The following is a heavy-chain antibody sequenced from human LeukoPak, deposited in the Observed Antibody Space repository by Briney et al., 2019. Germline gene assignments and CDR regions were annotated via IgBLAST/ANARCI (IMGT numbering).Heavy chain of an antibody. D-gene: IGHD2-8*01. Sequence: GGSLRLSCAASGFTFSGSAMRWVRQASGKGLEWVGRIRSKANSYATAYAASVKGRFTISRDDSKNTAYLQMNSLKTEDTAVYYCTRLYCTNGVCYPYFDYWGQGTLVTVSS. J-gene: IGHJ4*02. V-gene: IGHV3-73*01. CDR3: TRLYCTNGVCYPYFDY. CDR2: IRSKANSYAT. CDR1: GFTFSGSA.